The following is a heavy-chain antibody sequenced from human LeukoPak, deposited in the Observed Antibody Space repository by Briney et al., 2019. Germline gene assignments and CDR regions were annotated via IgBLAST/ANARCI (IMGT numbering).Heavy chain of an antibody. V-gene: IGHV3-30*18. CDR3: GKDLAGGGGNYYYYGMDV. CDR1: GSTFSSYG. CDR2: ISYDGSNK. J-gene: IGHJ6*02. D-gene: IGHD6-19*01. Sequence: GGSLRLSCAASGSTFSSYGMHWVRQAPGKGLEWVAVISYDGSNKYYADSVKGRFTISRDNSKNTLYLQMNSLRAEDTAVYYCGKDLAGGGGNYYYYGMDVWGQGTTVTVSS.